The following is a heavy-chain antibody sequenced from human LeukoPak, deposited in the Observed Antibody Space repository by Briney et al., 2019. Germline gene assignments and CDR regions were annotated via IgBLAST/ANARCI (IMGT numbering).Heavy chain of an antibody. D-gene: IGHD3-22*01. CDR3: ASSPYYYDSGGYYYVENFDY. Sequence: PGGSLRLSCAASGFTFSSYAMHWVRQAPGKGLEWVAVISYDASNKYYADFVKGRFTISRDNFKNTLYLQMNSLRAEDTAVYYCASSPYYYDSGGYYYVENFDYWGQGALVTVSS. CDR2: ISYDASNK. V-gene: IGHV3-30*04. CDR1: GFTFSSYA. J-gene: IGHJ4*02.